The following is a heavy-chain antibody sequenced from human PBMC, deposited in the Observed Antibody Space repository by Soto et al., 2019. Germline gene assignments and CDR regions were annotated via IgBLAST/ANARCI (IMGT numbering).Heavy chain of an antibody. CDR2: IYPGDSDT. D-gene: IGHD3-10*01. Sequence: GESLKISCKGSGYSFTSYWIGWVRQMPGKCLQRIGIIYPGDSDTRYSPSFQGQVAISADKTISTAYLQWSSLNASDTAMYHCARTLAGSGSYPYSYYCPGMDVWGQGATVTVSS. V-gene: IGHV5-51*01. CDR1: GYSFTSYW. CDR3: ARTLAGSGSYPYSYYCPGMDV. J-gene: IGHJ6*02.